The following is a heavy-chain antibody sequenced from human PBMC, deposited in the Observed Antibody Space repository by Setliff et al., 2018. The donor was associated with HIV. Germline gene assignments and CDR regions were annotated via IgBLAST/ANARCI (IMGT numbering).Heavy chain of an antibody. V-gene: IGHV3-11*01. CDR1: GFTFSDYY. Sequence: PGGSLRLSCAASGFTFSDYYMSWIRQAPGKGLEWVSYISSSASTTYYADSVKGRVTISRDNAKNSLYLQMSSLRSEDTAVYYCARGGDILVVSAAPDYWGQGTLVTVSS. CDR3: ARGGDILVVSAAPDY. CDR2: ISSSASTT. D-gene: IGHD2-2*01. J-gene: IGHJ4*02.